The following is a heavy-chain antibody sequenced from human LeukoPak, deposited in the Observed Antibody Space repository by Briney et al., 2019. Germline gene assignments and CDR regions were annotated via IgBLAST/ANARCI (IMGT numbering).Heavy chain of an antibody. D-gene: IGHD1-26*01. J-gene: IGHJ5*02. V-gene: IGHV3-7*03. CDR3: ARDAYATGSLDL. CDR2: IKQDGSDS. Sequence: GSLRLSCAASEFPFSTYWMNWVRQPPGKGLEWVANIKQDGSDSYYVDSVKGRFTISRDNAKNSLYLQMNSLRAEDAAVYYCARDAYATGSLDLWGQGTLVTVAS. CDR1: EFPFSTYW.